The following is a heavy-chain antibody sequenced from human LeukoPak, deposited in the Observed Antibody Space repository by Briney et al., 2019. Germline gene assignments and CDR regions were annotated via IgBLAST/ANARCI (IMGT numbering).Heavy chain of an antibody. J-gene: IGHJ4*02. CDR1: GFTFSSYA. Sequence: PGRSLRLSCAASGFTFSSYAMTWVRQAPRKGLEWVSVISGSSGGTYYADSLMGRFIISRDNFKNTVYLQMNSLRAEDTAVYYCAKEDDFGNHFDYWGQGTLVTVSS. CDR3: AKEDDFGNHFDY. D-gene: IGHD4-11*01. CDR2: ISGSSGGT. V-gene: IGHV3-23*01.